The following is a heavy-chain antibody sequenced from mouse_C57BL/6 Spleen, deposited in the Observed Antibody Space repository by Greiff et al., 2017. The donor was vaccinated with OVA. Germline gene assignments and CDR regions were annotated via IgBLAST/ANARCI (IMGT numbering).Heavy chain of an antibody. CDR1: GYAFSSSW. CDR2: IYPGDGDT. J-gene: IGHJ2*01. CDR3: ARYYGSSYYFDY. Sequence: LVESGPELVKPGASVKISCKASGYAFSSSWMNWVKQRPGKGLEWIGRIYPGDGDTNYNGKFKGKATLTADKSSSTAYMQLSSLTSEDSAVYFCARYYGSSYYFDYWGQGTTLTVSS. D-gene: IGHD1-1*01. V-gene: IGHV1-82*01.